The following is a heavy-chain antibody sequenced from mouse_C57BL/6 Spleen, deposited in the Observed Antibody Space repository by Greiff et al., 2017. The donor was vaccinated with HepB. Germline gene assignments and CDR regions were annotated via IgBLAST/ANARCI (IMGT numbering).Heavy chain of an antibody. CDR3: ARDGSSYWYFDV. CDR1: GFTFSSYA. D-gene: IGHD1-1*01. CDR2: ISDGGSYT. Sequence: EVKLVESGGGLVKPGGSLKLSCAASGFTFSSYAMSWVRQTPEKRLEWVATISDGGSYTYYPDNVKGRFTISRDNAKNNRYLQMSHLKSEDTAMYYCARDGSSYWYFDVWGTGTTVTVSS. J-gene: IGHJ1*03. V-gene: IGHV5-4*01.